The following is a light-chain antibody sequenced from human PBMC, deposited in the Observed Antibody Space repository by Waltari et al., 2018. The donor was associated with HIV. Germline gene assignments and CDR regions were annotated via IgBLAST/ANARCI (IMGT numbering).Light chain of an antibody. CDR3: QSADNSSTYKI. CDR1: ALPNQY. V-gene: IGLV3-25*03. CDR2: TDI. Sequence: SYELTQPPSVSVSPGQTARNTCSGDALPNQYAYWYQQKPGQAPVLVIYTDIERPSGIPERFSGSSSGTTVTLTISGVQAEDEADYYCQSADNSSTYKIFGGGTKLTVL. J-gene: IGLJ2*01.